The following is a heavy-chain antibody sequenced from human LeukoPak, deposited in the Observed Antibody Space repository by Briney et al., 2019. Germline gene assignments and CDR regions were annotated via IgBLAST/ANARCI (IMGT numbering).Heavy chain of an antibody. D-gene: IGHD2-15*01. J-gene: IGHJ4*01. V-gene: IGHV4-38-2*01. CDR2: IYHSGST. CDR3: ASRVTVAAAKNFDS. CDR1: GYSINSGFY. Sequence: SETLSLTCDASGYSINSGFYWGWIRRPPGKELEWIASIYHSGSTYYNPSLKSRATISVDASENQFSLKVTSVTAADTAVYYCASRVTVAAAKNFDSWGHGTLVTVSS.